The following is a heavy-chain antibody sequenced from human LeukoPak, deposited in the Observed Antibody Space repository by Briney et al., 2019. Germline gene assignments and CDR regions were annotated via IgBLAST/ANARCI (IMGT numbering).Heavy chain of an antibody. J-gene: IGHJ6*02. CDR3: ATERLLYSGSYHQYYYYGMDV. CDR1: GYTLTELS. V-gene: IGHV1-24*01. Sequence: VASVKVSCKVSGYTLTELSMHWVRQAPGTGLEWMGGFDPEDGETIYAQKFQGRVTMTEDTSTDTAYMELSSLRSEDTAVYYCATERLLYSGSYHQYYYYGMDVWGQGTTVTVSS. D-gene: IGHD1-26*01. CDR2: FDPEDGET.